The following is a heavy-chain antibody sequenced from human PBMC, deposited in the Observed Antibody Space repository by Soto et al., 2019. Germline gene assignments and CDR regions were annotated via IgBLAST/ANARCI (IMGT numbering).Heavy chain of an antibody. CDR2: ISSDGNTK. V-gene: IGHV3-30-3*01. CDR1: GFTFSSYA. CDR3: ARADSSSSAFDY. Sequence: QVQLVESGGGVVQPGRSLRLSCAASGFTFSSYAMHWVRQAPGKGLEWVAVISSDGNTKYYADSVKSRFTISSDNSKNTLYLQVNSLRAEETVVHYCARADSSSSAFDYWGQGTLVTVSS. D-gene: IGHD6-6*01. J-gene: IGHJ4*02.